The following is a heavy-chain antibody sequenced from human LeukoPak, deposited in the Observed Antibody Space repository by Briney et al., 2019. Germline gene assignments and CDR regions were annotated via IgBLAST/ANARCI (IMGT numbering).Heavy chain of an antibody. CDR1: GGTFSSCA. J-gene: IGHJ6*03. Sequence: SVKVSCKASGGTFSSCAISWVRQAPGQGLEWMGGIIPIFGTANYAQKFQGRVTITTDESTSTAYMELSSLRSEDTAVYYCAGAIFGVVTSYYYYYYYMDVWGKGTTVTVSS. CDR2: IIPIFGTA. V-gene: IGHV1-69*05. CDR3: AGAIFGVVTSYYYYYYYMDV. D-gene: IGHD3-3*01.